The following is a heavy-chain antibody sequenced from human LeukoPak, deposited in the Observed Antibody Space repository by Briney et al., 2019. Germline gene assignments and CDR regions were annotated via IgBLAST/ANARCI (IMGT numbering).Heavy chain of an antibody. D-gene: IGHD3-3*01. Sequence: SEALSLTCTVSGGSISSYYWSWIRQPPGKGLEWIGYIYYSGSTNYNPSLKSRVTISVDTSKNQFSLKLSSVTAADTAVYYCARGRYYDFWSGNTHFDYWGQGTLVTVSS. CDR2: IYYSGST. J-gene: IGHJ4*02. V-gene: IGHV4-59*01. CDR1: GGSISSYY. CDR3: ARGRYYDFWSGNTHFDY.